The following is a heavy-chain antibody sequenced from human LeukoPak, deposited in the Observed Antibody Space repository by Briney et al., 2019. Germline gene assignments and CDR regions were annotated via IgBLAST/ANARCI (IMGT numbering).Heavy chain of an antibody. CDR3: ARDMLCYDSSGFSDY. V-gene: IGHV1-18*01. Sequence: ASVKVSCKASGYTFTSYGISWVRQAPGQGLEWMGWISAYNGNTNYAQKLQGRVTMTTDTSTSTAYMELRSLRSDDTAVYYCARDMLCYDSSGFSDYWGQGTLVTVSS. D-gene: IGHD3-22*01. CDR1: GYTFTSYG. J-gene: IGHJ4*02. CDR2: ISAYNGNT.